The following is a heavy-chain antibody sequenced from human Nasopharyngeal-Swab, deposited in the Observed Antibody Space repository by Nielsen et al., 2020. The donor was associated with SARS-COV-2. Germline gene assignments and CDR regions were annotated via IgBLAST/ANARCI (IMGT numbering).Heavy chain of an antibody. Sequence: GESLKISCAASGFTFTSYWMSWARQAPGKGLEWVANINEDGSDKYYVDFLKGRFTISRDNAKNSLYLQMNSLRAEDTAVYYCAISIFGVAQNYFDYWGQGTLVTVSS. CDR2: INEDGSDK. V-gene: IGHV3-7*05. J-gene: IGHJ4*02. D-gene: IGHD3-3*01. CDR3: AISIFGVAQNYFDY. CDR1: GFTFTSYW.